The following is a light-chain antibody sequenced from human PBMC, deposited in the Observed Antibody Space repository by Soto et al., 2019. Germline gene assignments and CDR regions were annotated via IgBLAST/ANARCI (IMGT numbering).Light chain of an antibody. CDR2: KAS. Sequence: MPQSPSLLSASTGDRVTITCRASQTISSWLAWYQQKPGKAPKLLIYKASTLKSGVPSRFSGSGSGTDFTLTISSLQPEDFATYFCQQSYNIPRATFGQGTKVDI. J-gene: IGKJ1*01. CDR3: QQSYNIPRAT. V-gene: IGKV1-39*01. CDR1: QTISSW.